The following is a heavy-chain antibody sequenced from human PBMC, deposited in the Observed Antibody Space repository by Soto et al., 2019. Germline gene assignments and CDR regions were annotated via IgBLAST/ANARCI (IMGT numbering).Heavy chain of an antibody. J-gene: IGHJ6*02. CDR1: GGSFSGCY. V-gene: IGHV4-34*01. CDR2: INHSGST. Sequence: PSETLSLTCAVSGGSFSGCYWSWIRQPPGKGLEWIGEINHSGSTNYNPSLKSRVTISVDTSKNQFSLKLSSVTAADTAVYYCAIPSMVRGVNLYYYYGMDVWGQGTTVT. D-gene: IGHD3-10*01. CDR3: AIPSMVRGVNLYYYYGMDV.